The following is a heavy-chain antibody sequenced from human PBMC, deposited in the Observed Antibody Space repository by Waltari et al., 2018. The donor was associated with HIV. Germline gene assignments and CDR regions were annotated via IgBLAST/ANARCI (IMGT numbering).Heavy chain of an antibody. D-gene: IGHD3-10*01. J-gene: IGHJ6*02. V-gene: IGHV3-53*01. CDR3: ARIKRSYGSGQARYFYFGMDV. Sequence: EVQLVESGGGVVQPGGSLRVSCASSVFSVSDDYIGWVRLAPGKGLQWVSVLYNEGRTQYIDSVKGRLTIFRDNSKNALYLQMNSLRVDDTAVYYCARIKRSYGSGQARYFYFGMDVWGQVTTVIVSS. CDR2: LYNEGRT. CDR1: VFSVSDDY.